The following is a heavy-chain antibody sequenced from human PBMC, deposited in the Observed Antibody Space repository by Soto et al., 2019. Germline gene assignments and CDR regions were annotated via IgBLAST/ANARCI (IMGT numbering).Heavy chain of an antibody. CDR3: AGRNSLASVSLNFRELSNYKWIDP. Sequence: QLQLQESGPGLVKPSETLSLTCTVSGDSITNSNYYWGWFRQPPGKGLEWIASIYYIGSTYYNPSLKSRVTISVDTSNNQFSLNLNSVTASDTAVYYCAGRNSLASVSLNFRELSNYKWIDPWGPGTLVNVSS. V-gene: IGHV4-39*01. J-gene: IGHJ5*02. CDR2: IYYIGST. CDR1: GDSITNSNYY. D-gene: IGHD3-16*02.